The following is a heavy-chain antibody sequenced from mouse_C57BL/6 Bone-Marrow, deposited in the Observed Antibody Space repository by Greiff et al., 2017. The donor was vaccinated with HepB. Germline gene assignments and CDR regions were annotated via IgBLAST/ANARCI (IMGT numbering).Heavy chain of an antibody. Sequence: QVQLQQSGPGLVQPSQSLSITCTVSGFSLTSYGVHWVRQSPGKGLEWLGVIWSGGSTDYNAAFISRLSISKDNSKSQVFFKMNSLQAEDTAIYYCARNSRLFLLDEGYAMDYWGQGTSVTVSS. J-gene: IGHJ4*01. CDR3: ARNSRLFLLDEGYAMDY. CDR1: GFSLTSYG. D-gene: IGHD1-1*01. CDR2: IWSGGST. V-gene: IGHV2-2*01.